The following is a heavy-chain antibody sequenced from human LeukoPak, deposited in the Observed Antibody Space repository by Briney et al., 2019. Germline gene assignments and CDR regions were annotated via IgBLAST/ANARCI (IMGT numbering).Heavy chain of an antibody. V-gene: IGHV5-51*01. Sequence: GESLQISCKGSGYSFKNYWIGWVRQMPGKGLEWMGIIYPDDSDTRYSPSFQGQVTVSADKSVSTAYLQWSSLKASDTAMYYCAIGGDSTTSCYRCFVYWGKGTLVTVSS. D-gene: IGHD2-2*01. CDR1: GYSFKNYW. CDR2: IYPDDSDT. J-gene: IGHJ4*02. CDR3: AIGGDSTTSCYRCFVY.